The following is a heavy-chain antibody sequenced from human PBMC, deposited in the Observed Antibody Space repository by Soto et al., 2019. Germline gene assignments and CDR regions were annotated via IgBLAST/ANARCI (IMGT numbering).Heavy chain of an antibody. CDR3: ARERGVAHVGGYSYGMDV. V-gene: IGHV3-21*01. CDR1: GFTFSSYS. J-gene: IGHJ6*02. CDR2: ISSSSSYI. Sequence: PGGSLRLSCAASGFTFSSYSMNWVRQAPGKGLEWVSSISSSSSYIYYADSVKGRFTISRDNAKNSLYLQMNSLRAEDTAVYYCARERGVAHVGGYSYGMDVWRQGTTVTVSS. D-gene: IGHD3-10*01.